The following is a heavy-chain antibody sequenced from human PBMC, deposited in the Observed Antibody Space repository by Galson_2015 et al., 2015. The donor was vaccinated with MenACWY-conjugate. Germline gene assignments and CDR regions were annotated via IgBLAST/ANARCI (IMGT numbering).Heavy chain of an antibody. V-gene: IGHV3-74*01. Sequence: SLRLSCADSGSTLTSDWMHWVRQAPGKGLEWVSRINRDGRSTSYADFVKGRFTVSRDSAKNTLYLEMTSLRVEDTAVYYCGRPHSTSHYCVDYWGRGTLVTVSS. CDR3: GRPHSTSHYCVDY. CDR1: GSTLTSDW. J-gene: IGHJ4*02. CDR2: INRDGRST. D-gene: IGHD2-2*01.